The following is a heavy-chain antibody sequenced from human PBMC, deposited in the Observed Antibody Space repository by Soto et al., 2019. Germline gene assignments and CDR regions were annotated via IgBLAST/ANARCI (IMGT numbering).Heavy chain of an antibody. V-gene: IGHV3-21*01. CDR2: ISSSSSYI. J-gene: IGHJ6*02. D-gene: IGHD2-2*01. CDR3: ARDLRYCSSTSCHYYYYGMDV. Sequence: PGGSLRLSCAASGFTFSSYSMNWVRQAPGKGLEWVSSISSSSSYIYYADSVKGRFTISRDNAKNSLYLQMNSLRAEDTAVYYCARDLRYCSSTSCHYYYYGMDVWGQGTTVTVSS. CDR1: GFTFSSYS.